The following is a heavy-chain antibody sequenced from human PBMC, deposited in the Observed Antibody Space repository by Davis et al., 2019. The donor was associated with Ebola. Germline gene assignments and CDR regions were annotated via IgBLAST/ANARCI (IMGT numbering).Heavy chain of an antibody. CDR1: GFTFSGSA. J-gene: IGHJ4*02. CDR3: ASDGQYYDFWSGYSDY. Sequence: AGSLTLSCAASGFTFSGSAMHWVRQASGKGLEWVGRTRSKANSYATAYAASVKGRFTISRDDSKNTAYLQMNSLTAEDTAVYYCASDGQYYDFWSGYSDYWGQGTLVTVSS. D-gene: IGHD3-3*01. V-gene: IGHV3-73*01. CDR2: TRSKANSYAT.